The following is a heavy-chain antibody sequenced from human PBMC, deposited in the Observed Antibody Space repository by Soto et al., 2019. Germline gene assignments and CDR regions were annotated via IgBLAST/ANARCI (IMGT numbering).Heavy chain of an antibody. D-gene: IGHD2-2*01. V-gene: IGHV3-33*01. CDR1: GFTFSSYG. Sequence: QVQLVESGGGVVQPGRSLRLSCAASGFTFSSYGMHWVRQAPGKGLEWVAGIWYDGSNKYYADSVKGRFTISRDNSTNTLYLKMNRLRADDTAVYSCARSTGGPAPYHYYYGMDVWGQATTVTAS. J-gene: IGHJ6*02. CDR3: ARSTGGPAPYHYYYGMDV. CDR2: IWYDGSNK.